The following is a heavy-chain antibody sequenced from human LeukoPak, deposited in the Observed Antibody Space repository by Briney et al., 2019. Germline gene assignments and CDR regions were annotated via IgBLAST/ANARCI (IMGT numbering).Heavy chain of an antibody. CDR2: IYYSGST. D-gene: IGHD1-26*01. J-gene: IGHJ3*02. CDR1: GGSISSYY. Sequence: NTSETLSLTCTVSGGSISSYYWSWIRQPPGKGLEWVGYIYYSGSTNYNPSLKSRVTISVDTSKNQFSLKLSSVTAADTAVYYCARDGWELLLGSFDIWGQGTMVTVSS. V-gene: IGHV4-59*01. CDR3: ARDGWELLLGSFDI.